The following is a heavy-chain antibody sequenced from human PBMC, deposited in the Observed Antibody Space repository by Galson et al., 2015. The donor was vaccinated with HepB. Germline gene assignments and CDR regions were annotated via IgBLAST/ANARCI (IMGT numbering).Heavy chain of an antibody. CDR1: GFTFSSHF. CDR3: ARDLLIASGY. J-gene: IGHJ4*02. D-gene: IGHD3-22*01. CDR2: ISYDGNNK. V-gene: IGHV3-30-3*01. Sequence: SLRLSCAASGFTFSSHFMHWVRQAPGKGLEWVAIISYDGNNKYYADSVKGRFTISRDNSKNTLYLQMNSLRAEDTAVYYCARDLLIASGYWGQGTLVTVSS.